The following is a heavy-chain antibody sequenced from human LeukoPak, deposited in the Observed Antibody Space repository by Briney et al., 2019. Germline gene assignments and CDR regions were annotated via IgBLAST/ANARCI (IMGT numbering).Heavy chain of an antibody. CDR1: GFTFSSYS. CDR3: ARDALRSTAGIDY. Sequence: GGSLRLSCAASGFTFSSYSMNWVRQAPGKGLEWVSSISSSSSYIYYADSVKGRFTISRDNAKNSLYLQMNSLRAEDTAVYYRARDALRSTAGIDYWGQGTLVTVSS. J-gene: IGHJ4*02. V-gene: IGHV3-21*01. CDR2: ISSSSSYI. D-gene: IGHD1-14*01.